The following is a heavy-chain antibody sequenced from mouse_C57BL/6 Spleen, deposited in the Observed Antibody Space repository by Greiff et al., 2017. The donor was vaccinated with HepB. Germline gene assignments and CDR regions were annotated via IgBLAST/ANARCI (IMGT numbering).Heavy chain of an antibody. CDR2: IHPNSGST. J-gene: IGHJ3*01. CDR1: GYTFTSYW. CDR3: ASPEGPYVGFAY. Sequence: QVQLQQPGAELVKPGASVKLSCKASGYTFTSYWMHWVKQRPGQGLEWIGMIHPNSGSTNYNEKFKSKATLTVDKSSSTAYMQLSSLTSEDSAVYYCASPEGPYVGFAYWGQGTLVTVSA. D-gene: IGHD1-1*01. V-gene: IGHV1-64*01.